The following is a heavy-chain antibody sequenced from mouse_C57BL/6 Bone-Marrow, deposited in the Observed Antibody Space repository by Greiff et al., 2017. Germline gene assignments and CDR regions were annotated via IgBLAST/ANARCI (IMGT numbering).Heavy chain of an antibody. D-gene: IGHD2-3*01. CDR1: GYTFTSYW. Sequence: QVQLKQPGAELVKPGASVKLSCKASGYTFTSYWMQWVKQRPGQGLEWIGEIDPSDSYTNYNQKFKGKATLTVDTSSSTAYMQLSSLTSEDSAVYYCAREEGPDDGYYGDDWGQGTTLTVSS. CDR2: IDPSDSYT. V-gene: IGHV1-50*01. J-gene: IGHJ2*01. CDR3: AREEGPDDGYYGDD.